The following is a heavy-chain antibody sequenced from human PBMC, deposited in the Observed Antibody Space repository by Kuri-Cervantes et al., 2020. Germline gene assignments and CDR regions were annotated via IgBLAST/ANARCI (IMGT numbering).Heavy chain of an antibody. Sequence: SETLSLTCTVSGGSISSGSYYWSWIRQPAGKGLEWIGRIYTSGSTNYNPSLKSRVTISVDRSKNQFSLKLSSVTAADTAVYYCARAPGDYGLEGNNWFDPWGQGTLVTVSS. J-gene: IGHJ5*02. D-gene: IGHD4-17*01. CDR2: IYTSGST. CDR1: GGSISSGSYY. V-gene: IGHV4-61*02. CDR3: ARAPGDYGLEGNNWFDP.